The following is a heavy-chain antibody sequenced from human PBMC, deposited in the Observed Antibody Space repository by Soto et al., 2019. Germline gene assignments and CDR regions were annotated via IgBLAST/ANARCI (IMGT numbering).Heavy chain of an antibody. CDR2: ITINGNT. J-gene: IGHJ1*01. Sequence: ASETLSLTCRVSGAYISDFSLSWIRQPAGKGLEWIGRITINGNTQKNPSFKSRVTMSIDTSRNHFSLNLQSATAADTALYYCARETGENWTYEAHWGPGTLVTVSS. D-gene: IGHD1-7*01. CDR1: GAYISDFS. V-gene: IGHV4-4*07. CDR3: ARETGENWTYEAH.